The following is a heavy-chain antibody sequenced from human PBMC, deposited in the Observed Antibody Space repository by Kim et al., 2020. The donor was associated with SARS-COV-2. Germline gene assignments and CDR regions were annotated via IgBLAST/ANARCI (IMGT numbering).Heavy chain of an antibody. D-gene: IGHD3-22*01. CDR1: GYTFTGYY. CDR2: INPNSGGT. Sequence: ASVKVSCKASGYTFTGYYMHWVRQAPGQGLEWMGWINPNSGGTNYAQKFQGRVTMTRDTSISTAYMELSRLRSDDTAVYYCARAGAPYYYDSSGYHLDYWGQGTLVTVSS. CDR3: ARAGAPYYYDSSGYHLDY. V-gene: IGHV1-2*02. J-gene: IGHJ4*02.